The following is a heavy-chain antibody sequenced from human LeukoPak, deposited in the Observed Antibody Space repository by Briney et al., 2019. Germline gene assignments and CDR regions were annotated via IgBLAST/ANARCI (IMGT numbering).Heavy chain of an antibody. CDR1: GGSISSSSYY. J-gene: IGHJ5*02. CDR2: IYYSGST. Sequence: KTSETLSLTCTVSGGSISSSSYYWGWIRQPPGKGLEWIGSIYYSGSTYYNPSLKSRVTISVGTSKNQFSLKLSSVTAADTAVYYCASKDLVRGVMGFDPWGQGTLVTVSS. D-gene: IGHD3-10*01. CDR3: ASKDLVRGVMGFDP. V-gene: IGHV4-39*01.